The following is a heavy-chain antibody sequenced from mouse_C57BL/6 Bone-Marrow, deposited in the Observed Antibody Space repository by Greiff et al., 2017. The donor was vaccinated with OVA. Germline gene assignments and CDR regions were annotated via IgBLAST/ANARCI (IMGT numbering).Heavy chain of an antibody. CDR1: GYTFTSYW. CDR2: IYPGSGST. Sequence: QVQLQQSGAELVKPGASVKMSCKASGYTFTSYWITWVKQRPGQGLEWIGDIYPGSGSTNYNEKFKSKATLTVDTSSSTAYMQLSSLTSEDSAVYYCARSFITTVVEEAYWGQGTLVTVSA. V-gene: IGHV1-55*01. CDR3: ARSFITTVVEEAY. J-gene: IGHJ3*01. D-gene: IGHD1-1*01.